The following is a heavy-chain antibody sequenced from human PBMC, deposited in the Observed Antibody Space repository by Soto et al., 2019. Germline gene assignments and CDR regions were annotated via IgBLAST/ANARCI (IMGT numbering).Heavy chain of an antibody. D-gene: IGHD2-21*02. CDR1: GGSISSGGYY. Sequence: SETLSLTCTVSGGSISSGGYYWSWIRQHPGKGLEWIGYIYYSGSTYYNPSLKSRVTISVDTSKNQFSLKLSSVTAADTAVYYWARSIVVVTALDYWGQGTLVTVSS. J-gene: IGHJ4*02. CDR2: IYYSGST. CDR3: ARSIVVVTALDY. V-gene: IGHV4-31*03.